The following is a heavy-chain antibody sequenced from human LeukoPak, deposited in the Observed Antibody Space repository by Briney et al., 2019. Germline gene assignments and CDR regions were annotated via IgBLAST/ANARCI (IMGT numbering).Heavy chain of an antibody. D-gene: IGHD1-26*01. CDR2: ISSSSSNI. CDR3: ARDPCIVGATFNWFDP. CDR1: GFTFSSYS. V-gene: IGHV3-48*01. J-gene: IGHJ5*02. Sequence: PGGSLRLSCAASGFTFSSYSMNWVRQAPGKGLEWVSYISSSSSNIYYADSVKGRFTISRDNAKNSLYLQMNSLRAEDTAVYYCARDPCIVGATFNWFDPWGQGTLVTVSS.